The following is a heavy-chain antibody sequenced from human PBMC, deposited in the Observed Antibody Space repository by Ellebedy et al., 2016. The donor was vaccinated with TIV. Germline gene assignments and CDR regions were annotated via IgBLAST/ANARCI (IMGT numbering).Heavy chain of an antibody. CDR3: GKDRNRNWSIDY. CDR2: ISADGKNK. V-gene: IGHV3-30*18. D-gene: IGHD2/OR15-2a*01. CDR1: GFTLSSSG. Sequence: GESLKISCVVSGFTLSSSGMHWVRQGPGKGLEWLAVISADGKNKYYSDSVKGRFTISKDNSKSTLYLQMNSLRAEDTAVYYCGKDRNRNWSIDYWGQGTLVTVSS. J-gene: IGHJ4*02.